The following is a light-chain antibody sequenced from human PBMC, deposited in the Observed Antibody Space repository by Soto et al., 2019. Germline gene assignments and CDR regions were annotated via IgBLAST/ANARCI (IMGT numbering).Light chain of an antibody. CDR2: RAH. V-gene: IGLV1-47*01. CDR3: AAWDDTLSGLV. Sequence: QSVLTQPPSASGAPGQTVTISCSGRSSNIGSNYVYWYQQLPETAPRLLLYRAHQRPSGIPDRFSGSKSGTSASLAISGLRSEDEADYYCAAWDDTLSGLVFGGGTKLTVL. J-gene: IGLJ2*01. CDR1: SSNIGSNY.